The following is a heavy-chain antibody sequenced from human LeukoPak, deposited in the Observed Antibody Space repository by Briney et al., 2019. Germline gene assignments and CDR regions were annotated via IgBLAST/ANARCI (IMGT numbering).Heavy chain of an antibody. CDR1: GGTFSSYA. CDR3: ARDSSGYSYGYWNYYYYYYMDV. Sequence: SVKVSCKASGGTFSSYAISWVRQAPGQGLEWMGGIIPIFGTANYAQKFQGRVTITADESTSTAYMELRSLRSDDTAVYYCARDSSGYSYGYWNYYYYYYMDVWGKGTTVTVSS. CDR2: IIPIFGTA. J-gene: IGHJ6*03. V-gene: IGHV1-69*01. D-gene: IGHD5-18*01.